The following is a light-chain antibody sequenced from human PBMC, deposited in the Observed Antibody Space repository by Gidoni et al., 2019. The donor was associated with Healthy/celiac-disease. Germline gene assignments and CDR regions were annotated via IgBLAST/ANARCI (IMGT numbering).Light chain of an antibody. J-gene: IGKJ2*01. Sequence: IVLTQSPATLSLSPGERATLPCRASQSVSSYLAWYQQKPGQAPRLLIYDASNRATGIPARFSGSGSGTDFTLTISSLEPEDFAVYYCQQRSNWPPEYTFGQXTKLEIK. CDR2: DAS. CDR1: QSVSSY. V-gene: IGKV3-11*01. CDR3: QQRSNWPPEYT.